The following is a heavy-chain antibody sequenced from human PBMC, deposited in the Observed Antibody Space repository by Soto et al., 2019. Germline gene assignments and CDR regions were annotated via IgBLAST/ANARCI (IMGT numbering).Heavy chain of an antibody. CDR2: SSATGAGT. V-gene: IGHV3-23*01. Sequence: EVQLLESGGGLVQPGGSLRLSCAASGFTFSSYGMTWVRQAPGKGLEWVSFSSATGAGTYYADSVKGRFTISRDNAKNSLYLQMSSLRVEDTALYYCARSSGWLHDYWGQGTLVTVSS. D-gene: IGHD6-19*01. CDR1: GFTFSSYG. CDR3: ARSSGWLHDY. J-gene: IGHJ4*02.